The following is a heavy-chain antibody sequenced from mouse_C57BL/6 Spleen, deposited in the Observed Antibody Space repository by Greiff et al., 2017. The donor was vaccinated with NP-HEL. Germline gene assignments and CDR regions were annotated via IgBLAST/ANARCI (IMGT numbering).Heavy chain of an antibody. V-gene: IGHV1-76*01. CDR1: GYTFTDYY. J-gene: IGHJ2*01. CDR3: ARWGLRSFDY. CDR2: IYPGSGNT. D-gene: IGHD2-13*01. Sequence: QVHVKQSGAELVRPGASVKLSCKASGYTFTDYYINWVKQRPGQGLEWIARIYPGSGNTYYNEKFKGKATLTAEKSSSTAYMQLSSLTSEDSAVYFCARWGLRSFDYWGQGTTLTVSS.